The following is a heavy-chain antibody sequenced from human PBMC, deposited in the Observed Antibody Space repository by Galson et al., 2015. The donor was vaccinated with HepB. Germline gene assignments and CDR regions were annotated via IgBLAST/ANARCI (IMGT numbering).Heavy chain of an antibody. CDR3: AISPGGSHWYFDL. CDR2: IIPTIDTA. Sequence: SVKVSCKASGGIFRTYTVSWVRQAPEQGLEWMGRIIPTIDTANYAQKFRGRITITADKSTSTAYMELSSLRSEDTAVYYCAISPGGSHWYFDLWGRGTLGSVSS. V-gene: IGHV1-69*08. D-gene: IGHD4-23*01. CDR1: GGIFRTYT. J-gene: IGHJ2*01.